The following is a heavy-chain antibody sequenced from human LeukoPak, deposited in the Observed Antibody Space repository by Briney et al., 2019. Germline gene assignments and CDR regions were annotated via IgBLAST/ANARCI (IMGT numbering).Heavy chain of an antibody. CDR3: ARVNFGRAFDI. CDR1: GGSISSGGYY. J-gene: IGHJ3*02. D-gene: IGHD3-16*01. CDR2: IYHSGST. Sequence: SETLSLTCTVSGGSISSGGYYWSWIRQPPGKGPEWIGYIYHSGSTYYNPSLKSRVTISVDRSKNQFSLKLSSVIAADTAVYYCARVNFGRAFDIWGQGTMVTVSS. V-gene: IGHV4-30-2*01.